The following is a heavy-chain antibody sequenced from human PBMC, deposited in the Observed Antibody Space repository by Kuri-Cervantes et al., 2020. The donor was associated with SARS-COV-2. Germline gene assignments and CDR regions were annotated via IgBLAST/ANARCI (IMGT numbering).Heavy chain of an antibody. D-gene: IGHD5-18*01. J-gene: IGHJ4*02. Sequence: LSLTCAASGFTFSSYSMNWVRQAPGKGLEWVSYISSSSSTIYYADSVKGRFTISRDNAKNSLYLQMNSLRDEDTAVYYCARDSRGYSYGYGHLFDYWGQGTLVTVSS. CDR1: GFTFSSYS. CDR2: ISSSSSTI. CDR3: ARDSRGYSYGYGHLFDY. V-gene: IGHV3-48*02.